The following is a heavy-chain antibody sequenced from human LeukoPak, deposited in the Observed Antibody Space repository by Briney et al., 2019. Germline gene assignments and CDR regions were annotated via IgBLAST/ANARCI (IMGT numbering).Heavy chain of an antibody. CDR3: ARDARKWELLPNYFDY. CDR1: GYTFTIYG. CDR2: ISAYNGNT. Sequence: GASVKVSCKASGYTFTIYGISWVRQAPGQGLEWMGWISAYNGNTNYAQKLQGRVTMTTDTSTSTAYMELRSLRSDDTAVYYCARDARKWELLPNYFDYWGQGTLVTVSS. V-gene: IGHV1-18*01. J-gene: IGHJ4*02. D-gene: IGHD1-26*01.